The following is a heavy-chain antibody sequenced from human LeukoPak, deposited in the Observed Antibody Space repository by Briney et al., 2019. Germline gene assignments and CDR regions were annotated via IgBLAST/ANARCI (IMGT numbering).Heavy chain of an antibody. CDR2: ISSSSTTK. J-gene: IGHJ6*02. CDR3: ARVWAVAGGYYYYGMDV. CDR1: GFTFTTYS. V-gene: IGHV3-48*01. D-gene: IGHD6-19*01. Sequence: PGGSLRLSCAASGFTFTTYSMNWVRQAPGKGLEWVSYISSSSTTKYYADSVKGRFTISRDNAKNSLYLQMNSLRAEDTAVYYCARVWAVAGGYYYYGMDVWGQGTTVTVSS.